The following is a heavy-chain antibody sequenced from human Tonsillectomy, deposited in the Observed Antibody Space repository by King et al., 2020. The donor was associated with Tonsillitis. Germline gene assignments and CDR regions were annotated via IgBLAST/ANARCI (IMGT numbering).Heavy chain of an antibody. CDR2: ISYDGSNK. CDR3: ARDLYYYDSSGYYCDY. Sequence: VQLVESGGGVVQPGRSLRLSCAASGFTFSSYAMHWVRQAPGKGLEWVAVISYDGSNKYYADSVKGRFTISRDNSKNTLYLQMNSLRAEDTAVYYCARDLYYYDSSGYYCDYWGQGPRATVSS. J-gene: IGHJ4*02. V-gene: IGHV3-30*04. D-gene: IGHD3-22*01. CDR1: GFTFSSYA.